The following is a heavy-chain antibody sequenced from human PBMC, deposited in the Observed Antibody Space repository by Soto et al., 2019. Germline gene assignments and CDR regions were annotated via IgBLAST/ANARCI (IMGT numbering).Heavy chain of an antibody. V-gene: IGHV4-59*01. CDR3: ERGRNSWTYFDC. J-gene: IGHJ4*02. D-gene: IGHD1-26*01. CDR1: GGSISSYY. Sequence: SETLSLTCTVSGGSISSYYWSWIRQPPGKGLEWIGYIYYSGSTNYNPSLKSRVTISVDTSKNQFSLKLSSVTAADTAVYYCERGRNSWTYFDCGGQGPRVPAS. CDR2: IYYSGST.